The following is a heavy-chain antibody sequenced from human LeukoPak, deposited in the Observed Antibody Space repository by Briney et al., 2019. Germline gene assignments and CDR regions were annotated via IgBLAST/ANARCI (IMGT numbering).Heavy chain of an antibody. CDR3: ATYPERRSDY. Sequence: PGGSQRLSCAASGSTFSNDGMSWARQAPGKGLEWVSSISAGGSTYYADSVKGRFTVSRDNSKNAQYLQMNSLRVEDTAVYYCATYPERRSDYWGQGTLVTVSS. CDR2: ISAGGST. V-gene: IGHV3-23*01. CDR1: GSTFSNDG. D-gene: IGHD1-14*01. J-gene: IGHJ4*02.